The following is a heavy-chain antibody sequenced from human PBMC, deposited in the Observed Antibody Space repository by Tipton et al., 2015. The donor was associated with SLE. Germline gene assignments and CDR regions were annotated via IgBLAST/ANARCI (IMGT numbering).Heavy chain of an antibody. CDR2: IYYSGRT. CDR1: GGSISSGGYY. CDR3: ARFPTYHFDL. Sequence: TLSLTCTVSGGSISSGGYYWSWIRQHPGKGLEWIGYIYYSGRTYYNPSLKSRISISVDTSKNQFSLNLSSVTAADTAVYYCARFPTYHFDLWGQGTLVTVSS. D-gene: IGHD2-2*01. V-gene: IGHV4-31*03. J-gene: IGHJ4*02.